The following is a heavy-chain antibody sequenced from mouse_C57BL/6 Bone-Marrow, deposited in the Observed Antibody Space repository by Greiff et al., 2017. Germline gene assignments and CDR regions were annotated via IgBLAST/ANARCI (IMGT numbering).Heavy chain of an antibody. CDR2: INPGSGGT. CDR3: AREDYGRGDY. V-gene: IGHV1-54*01. CDR1: GYAFTNYL. D-gene: IGHD1-1*01. Sequence: QVQLQQSGAELVRPGTSVKVSCKASGYAFTNYLIEWVKQRPGQGLEWIGVINPGSGGTNYNEKFKGKATLTADKSSSTAYMQLSSLTSEDSAVYFCAREDYGRGDYWGQGTSVTVSS. J-gene: IGHJ4*01.